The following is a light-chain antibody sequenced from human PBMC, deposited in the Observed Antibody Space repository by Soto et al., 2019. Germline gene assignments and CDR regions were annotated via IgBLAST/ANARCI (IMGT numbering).Light chain of an antibody. J-gene: IGKJ1*01. Sequence: DIQMTQSPSTLSASVGEGVTMTCPASQSISSWLAWYQQKPGKAPKLLIYDASSSGSGVPSRFSGSGSGTEFTLTISSLQPDDFATYYCQQYNSYPRTFGQGTKVDIK. CDR2: DAS. CDR3: QQYNSYPRT. V-gene: IGKV1-5*01. CDR1: QSISSW.